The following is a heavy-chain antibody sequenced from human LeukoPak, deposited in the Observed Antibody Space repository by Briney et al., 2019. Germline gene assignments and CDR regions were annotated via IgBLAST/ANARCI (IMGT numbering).Heavy chain of an antibody. CDR1: GFTFRTYS. CDR3: ARVLGASEDYLWGSFRF. D-gene: IGHD3-16*02. CDR2: ISGSSSYI. V-gene: IGHV3-21*06. Sequence: PGGSLRLSCVASGFTFRTYSMNWVRQAPGKGLEWVSSISGSSSYIHYADSVKGRFTISRDNAKNSVYLQMNSLRAEDTALYYCARVLGASEDYLWGSFRFWGQGTLVTVSS. J-gene: IGHJ4*02.